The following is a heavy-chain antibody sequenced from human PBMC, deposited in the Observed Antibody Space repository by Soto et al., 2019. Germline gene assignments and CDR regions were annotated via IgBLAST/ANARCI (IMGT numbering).Heavy chain of an antibody. V-gene: IGHV1-3*01. CDR1: GYTFTSYA. CDR3: ARDPNSYYDFWSGYPTPFDY. D-gene: IGHD3-3*01. Sequence: ASVKVSCKASGYTFTSYAMHWVRQAPGQRLEWMGWINAGNGNTKYSQKFQGRVTITRDTSASTAYMELSSLRSEDTAVYYCARDPNSYYDFWSGYPTPFDYWGRGTLVTVSS. CDR2: INAGNGNT. J-gene: IGHJ4*02.